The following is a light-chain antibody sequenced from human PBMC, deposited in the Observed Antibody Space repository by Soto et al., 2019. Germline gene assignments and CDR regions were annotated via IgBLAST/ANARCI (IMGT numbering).Light chain of an antibody. CDR1: QSISSW. Sequence: DIQMTQSPSALSASVGDRVTITCRVSQSISSWLAWYQQKPGIAPKLLIYDASSLESGVPSRFSGSGSGTEFTLTISSLQPDDFATYYCQQYNSYSPWTFGQGTKVDIK. CDR3: QQYNSYSPWT. V-gene: IGKV1-5*01. CDR2: DAS. J-gene: IGKJ1*01.